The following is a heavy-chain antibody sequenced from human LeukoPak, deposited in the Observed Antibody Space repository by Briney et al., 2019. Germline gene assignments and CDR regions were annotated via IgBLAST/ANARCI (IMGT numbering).Heavy chain of an antibody. J-gene: IGHJ4*02. CDR1: GFTFSSYA. V-gene: IGHV3-23*01. CDR3: AEGDGQQRMKDFDY. D-gene: IGHD2-15*01. CDR2: ISGSGGST. Sequence: GGSLRLSCAASGFTFSSYAMSWVRQAPGKGLEWVSAISGSGGSTYYADSVKGRFTISRDNSKNTLYLQMNSLRAEDTAVYYCAEGDGQQRMKDFDYWGQGTLVTVSS.